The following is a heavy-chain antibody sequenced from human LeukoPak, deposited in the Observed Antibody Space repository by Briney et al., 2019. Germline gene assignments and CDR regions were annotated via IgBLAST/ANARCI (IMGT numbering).Heavy chain of an antibody. J-gene: IGHJ6*02. V-gene: IGHV1-69*04. Sequence: SVKVSCKASGGTFGSYTISWVRQAPGQGLEWMGRIIPILGIANYAQKFQGRVTITADKSTSTAYMELSSLRSEDTAVYYCARDPAPGCSSTSCYDYYYYGMDVWGQGTTVTVSS. CDR1: GGTFGSYT. D-gene: IGHD2-2*01. CDR3: ARDPAPGCSSTSCYDYYYYGMDV. CDR2: IIPILGIA.